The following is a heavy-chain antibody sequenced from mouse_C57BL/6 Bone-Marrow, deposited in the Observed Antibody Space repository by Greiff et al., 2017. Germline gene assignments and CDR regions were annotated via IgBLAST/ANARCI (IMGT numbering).Heavy chain of an antibody. CDR1: GYTFTSYW. D-gene: IGHD1-1*01. CDR2: IDPSDSYT. Sequence: QVQLKQPGAELVRPGTSVKLSCKASGYTFTSYWMHWVKQRPGQGLEWIGVIDPSDSYTNYNHKFKGKATLTVDTSSSTAYMQLSSLTSEDSAVYYCAREKIWITTVVEGYWYFDVWGTGTTVTVSS. J-gene: IGHJ1*03. V-gene: IGHV1-59*01. CDR3: AREKIWITTVVEGYWYFDV.